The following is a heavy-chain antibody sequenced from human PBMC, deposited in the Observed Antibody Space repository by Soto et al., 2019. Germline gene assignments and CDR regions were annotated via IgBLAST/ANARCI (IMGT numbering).Heavy chain of an antibody. CDR1: GGTFSSYA. V-gene: IGHV1-69*13. J-gene: IGHJ4*02. D-gene: IGHD5-12*01. Sequence: SVKVSCKASGGTFSSYAISWVRQAPGQGLEWMGGIIPIFGTANYAQKFQGRVTITADESTSTAYMELSSLRSEDTAVYYCARAIKIRNIVATTPWGILFDYWGQGTLVTVS. CDR3: ARAIKIRNIVATTPWGILFDY. CDR2: IIPIFGTA.